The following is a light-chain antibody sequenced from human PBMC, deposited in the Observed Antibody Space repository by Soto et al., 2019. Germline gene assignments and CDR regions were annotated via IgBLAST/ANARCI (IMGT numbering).Light chain of an antibody. CDR2: GNS. CDR3: QSYDSSLSVVV. V-gene: IGLV1-40*01. CDR1: SSNIGAGYD. J-gene: IGLJ2*01. Sequence: QSVLTQRPSVSGAPGQRVTISCTGSSSNIGAGYDVHWYQQLPGTAPKLLIYGNSNRPSGVPDRFSGSKSGTSASLAITGLQAEDEADYYCQSYDSSLSVVVFGRGTKLTVL.